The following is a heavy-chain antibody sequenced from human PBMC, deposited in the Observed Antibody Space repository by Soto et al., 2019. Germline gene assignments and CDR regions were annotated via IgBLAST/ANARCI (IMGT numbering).Heavy chain of an antibody. Sequence: VGLLRVSCGAAGVTCSDYDRSWIRQAPGKGLEWVSYISSSGSNIYYADSVKGRFTISRDNAKNSLYLQMNSLRAEDTAVYYCARDFVVIAAAGTFYSYGMDVWGQGTTVTVSS. J-gene: IGHJ6*02. CDR2: ISSSGSNI. CDR3: ARDFVVIAAAGTFYSYGMDV. D-gene: IGHD6-13*01. V-gene: IGHV3-11*01. CDR1: GVTCSDYD.